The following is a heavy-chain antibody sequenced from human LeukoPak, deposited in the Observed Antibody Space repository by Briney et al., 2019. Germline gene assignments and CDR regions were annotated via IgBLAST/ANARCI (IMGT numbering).Heavy chain of an antibody. J-gene: IGHJ6*03. CDR1: GYSFISYG. D-gene: IGHD2/OR15-2a*01. CDR3: ARARADFYCYMDV. CDR2: ISGYNGDT. V-gene: IGHV1-18*01. Sequence: ASVTVSCKTSGYSFISYGISWVRQAPGQGLEWMGWISGYNGDTNYAQKLQGRVTMTTDTSTSTAYMELRSLKSDDTAVYYCARARADFYCYMDVWGKGTTVTVSS.